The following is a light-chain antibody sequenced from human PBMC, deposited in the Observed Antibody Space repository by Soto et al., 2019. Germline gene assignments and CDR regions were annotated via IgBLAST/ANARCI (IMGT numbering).Light chain of an antibody. J-gene: IGLJ3*02. CDR1: SSDVGGYNY. CDR2: EVT. V-gene: IGLV2-8*01. CDR3: ISYAGLNIWV. Sequence: QSALTQPPSASGSPGQSVTISCTGTSSDVGGYNYVSWYQQHPGKAPRLMIYEVTKRPSGVPDRFSGSKSGNTDSMTVSGLQAEDEADYYCISYAGLNIWVFGGGTKLTVL.